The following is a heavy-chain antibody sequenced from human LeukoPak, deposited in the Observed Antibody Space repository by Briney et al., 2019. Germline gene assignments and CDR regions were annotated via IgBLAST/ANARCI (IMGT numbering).Heavy chain of an antibody. CDR2: ISAYNGNT. CDR3: ARVYNSGYEDLHFDY. Sequence: GASVKVSCKASGYTFTSYGISWVRQAPGQGLEWMGWISAYNGNTNYAQKLQGRVTMTTDTSTSTAYMELRSLRSDDTAVYYCARVYNSGYEDLHFDYWGQGTLVTVSS. CDR1: GYTFTSYG. V-gene: IGHV1-18*01. D-gene: IGHD5-12*01. J-gene: IGHJ4*02.